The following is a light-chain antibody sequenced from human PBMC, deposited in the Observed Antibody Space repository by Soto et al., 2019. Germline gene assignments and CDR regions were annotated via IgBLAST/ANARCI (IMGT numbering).Light chain of an antibody. CDR3: SSYTTSNTVV. CDR1: TSDIGNYKY. V-gene: IGLV2-14*01. J-gene: IGLJ3*02. Sequence: QSALTQPASVSGSPGQSITISCTGTTSDIGNYKYVSWYQQHPGKAPKLIIYEVSNRPSRVSDRFSGSKSGNTASLTVSGLQPEDEADYHCSSYTTSNTVVFGGGTKVTVL. CDR2: EVS.